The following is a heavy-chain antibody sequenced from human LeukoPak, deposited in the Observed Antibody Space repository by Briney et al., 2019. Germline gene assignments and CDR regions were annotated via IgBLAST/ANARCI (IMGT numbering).Heavy chain of an antibody. J-gene: IGHJ6*02. CDR2: IKHDGSEQ. CDR3: ARGHYGLEV. Sequence: GGSLRLSCAAPGFIFNTYWMSWVCQAPGKGLEWVASIKHDGSEQYYVDSVKGPLTISRDNARNSLNLQMDSLRAENTAVNYCARGHYGLEVWGQGTTVTVSS. CDR1: GFIFNTYW. V-gene: IGHV3-7*05.